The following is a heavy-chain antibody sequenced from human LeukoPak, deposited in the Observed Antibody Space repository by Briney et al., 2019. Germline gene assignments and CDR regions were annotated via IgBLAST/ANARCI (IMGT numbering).Heavy chain of an antibody. Sequence: SETLSLTCTVSGDFISSYYWSWLRQPRGKGLEGIGYNYNSGGTNYIPSLKCRDTISTVTTKNQLSLKLSSVTAADSAVYYCARLTRLSTSPDRYYLDYWGQGTLVTVSS. V-gene: IGHV4-4*09. D-gene: IGHD6-6*01. CDR1: GDFISSYY. CDR2: NYNSGGT. CDR3: ARLTRLSTSPDRYYLDY. J-gene: IGHJ4*02.